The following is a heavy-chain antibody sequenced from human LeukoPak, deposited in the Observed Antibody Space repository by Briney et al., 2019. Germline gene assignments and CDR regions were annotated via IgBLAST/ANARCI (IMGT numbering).Heavy chain of an antibody. V-gene: IGHV4-39*01. J-gene: IGHJ6*02. CDR3: ATTSGYGSGSYYILDTYYCYYGMDV. CDR1: GGSITSTTYY. D-gene: IGHD3-10*01. CDR2: IFYTGIT. Sequence: SETLSLTCIVSGGSITSTTYYWAWVRQPPGKGLEWIGNIFYTGITYYNPSLKSRVTISVDTSKNQFSLKLSSVTAADTAVYYCATTSGYGSGSYYILDTYYCYYGMDVWGQGTTVTVSS.